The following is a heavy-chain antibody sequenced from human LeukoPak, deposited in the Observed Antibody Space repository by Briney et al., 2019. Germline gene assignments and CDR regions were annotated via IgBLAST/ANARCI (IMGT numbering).Heavy chain of an antibody. CDR1: GYTFTSYG. Sequence: GASVKVSCKASGYTFTSYGISWVRQAPGQGLEWMGWISAYNGNTNYAQKLQGRVTMTTDTSTSTAYMELRSLRSDDTAVYYCARGAPVAAAGTVLVWFDPWGQGTLVTVSS. J-gene: IGHJ5*02. CDR2: ISAYNGNT. D-gene: IGHD6-13*01. CDR3: ARGAPVAAAGTVLVWFDP. V-gene: IGHV1-18*01.